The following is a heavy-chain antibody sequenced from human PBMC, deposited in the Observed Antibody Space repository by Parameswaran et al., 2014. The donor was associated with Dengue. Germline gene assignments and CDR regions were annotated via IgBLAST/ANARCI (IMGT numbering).Heavy chain of an antibody. CDR3: ARPKLGGSCYHDAFDI. CDR2: IDWDDDK. Sequence: SGPTLVKPTQTLTLTCTFSGFSLSTSGMCVSWIRQPPGKALEWLALIDWDDDKYYSTSLKTRLTISKDTSKNQVVLTMTNMDPVDTATYYCARPKLGGSCYHDAFDIWGQGTMVTVSS. J-gene: IGHJ3*02. V-gene: IGHV2-70*01. CDR1: GFSLSTSGMC. D-gene: IGHD2-15*01.